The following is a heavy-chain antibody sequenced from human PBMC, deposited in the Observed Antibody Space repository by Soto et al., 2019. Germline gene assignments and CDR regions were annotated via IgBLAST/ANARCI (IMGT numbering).Heavy chain of an antibody. J-gene: IGHJ4*02. CDR1: GFTFTSSA. V-gene: IGHV1-58*01. Sequence: RASVKVSCKASGFTFTSSAFQWVRQARGQRLEWIGWIAVGSGYTNYAQRLQDRVTLTRDMSTATTYMELSRLTSEDTAIYYCAADATAWQQMVPSDYWGQGTLVTVS. CDR3: AADATAWQQMVPSDY. CDR2: IAVGSGYT. D-gene: IGHD2-8*01.